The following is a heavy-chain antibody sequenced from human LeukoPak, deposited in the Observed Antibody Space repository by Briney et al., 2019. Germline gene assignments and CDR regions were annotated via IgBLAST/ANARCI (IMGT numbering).Heavy chain of an antibody. CDR3: ARAPVVFWSGYLGMGV. CDR2: ISDSSDSI. CDR1: GFSFSTYM. V-gene: IGHV3-48*04. J-gene: IGHJ6*04. D-gene: IGHD3-3*01. Sequence: GGSLRLSCAASGFSFSTYMMTWVRQAPGKGLEWVSYISDSSDSIYYADSVKGRFTISRDNAKNSLFLQMNSLRAEDSAVYYCARAPVVFWSGYLGMGVWGKGTTVTVSS.